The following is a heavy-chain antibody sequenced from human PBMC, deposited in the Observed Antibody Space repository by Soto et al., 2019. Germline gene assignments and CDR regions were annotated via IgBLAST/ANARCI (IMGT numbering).Heavy chain of an antibody. J-gene: IGHJ5*02. V-gene: IGHV1-8*01. CDR3: ARMASSGSLNWFDP. Sequence: EASVKVSCKASGYTFTNYEISWVRQATGQGLEWMGWMNPGSGNTGYAHKFQGRVTMTRNLSISTAYMELSKLGSDDTAIYYCARMASSGSLNWFDPWGQGTLVTVSS. CDR1: GYTFTNYE. D-gene: IGHD3-10*01. CDR2: MNPGSGNT.